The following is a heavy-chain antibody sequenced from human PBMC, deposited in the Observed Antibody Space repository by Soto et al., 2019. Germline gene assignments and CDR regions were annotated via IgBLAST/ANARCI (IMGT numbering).Heavy chain of an antibody. D-gene: IGHD2-21*02. J-gene: IGHJ6*02. V-gene: IGHV1-3*01. Sequence: ASVKVSCKASGYIFTNYSIHWVRQAPGQRLEWVGWINVGTGNTKYSQNFQGRVTITRDTSATTAYMELSSLRSEDTAVYYCARGAGYCSGDCWNDYYYAMDVWGQGTTVTVSS. CDR3: ARGAGYCSGDCWNDYYYAMDV. CDR1: GYIFTNYS. CDR2: INVGTGNT.